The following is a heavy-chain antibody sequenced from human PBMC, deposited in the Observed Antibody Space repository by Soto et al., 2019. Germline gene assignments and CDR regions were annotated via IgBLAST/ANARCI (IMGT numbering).Heavy chain of an antibody. D-gene: IGHD2-15*01. CDR3: AKDPTSVVVVAATPVCDY. CDR1: GFTFSSYA. V-gene: IGHV3-23*01. J-gene: IGHJ4*02. Sequence: EVQLLESGGGLVQPGGSLRLSCAASGFTFSSYAMSWVRQAPGKGLEWVSAISGSGGSTYYADYVKGRFTISRDNSKNTLYLQMNSLRAEDTAVYYCAKDPTSVVVVAATPVCDYWGQGTMVTVSS. CDR2: ISGSGGST.